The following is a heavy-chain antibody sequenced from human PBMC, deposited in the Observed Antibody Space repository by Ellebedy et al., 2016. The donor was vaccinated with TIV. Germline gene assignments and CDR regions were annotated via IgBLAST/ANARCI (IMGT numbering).Heavy chain of an antibody. CDR3: TTLRDYYDSSGSDY. J-gene: IGHJ4*02. CDR2: IKRKTDGGTP. V-gene: IGHV3-15*01. D-gene: IGHD3-22*01. CDR1: GFTYSNAW. Sequence: GGSLRLSCAASGFTYSNAWMSWVRQAPGKGLEWVGRIKRKTDGGTPDYAAPVKGRFSITRDDSENTPYLQMNSLKTEDTAIYYCTTLRDYYDSSGSDYWGQGTLVTVSS.